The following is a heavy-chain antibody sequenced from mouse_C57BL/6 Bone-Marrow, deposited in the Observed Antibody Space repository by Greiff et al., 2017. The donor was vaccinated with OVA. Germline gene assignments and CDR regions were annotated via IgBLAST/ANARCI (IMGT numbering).Heavy chain of an antibody. V-gene: IGHV1-47*01. CDR3: DYYGSSYFDY. D-gene: IGHD1-1*01. J-gene: IGHJ2*01. CDR1: GYTFTTYP. CDR2: FHPYNDDT. Sequence: QVQLQQSGAELVKPGASVKMSCKASGYTFTTYPIEWMQQNHGKSLEWIGNFHPYNDDTKYNEKLKGNATLTVEKSSSTVYLELSRLTSDDSAVYYCDYYGSSYFDYWGQGTTLTVSS.